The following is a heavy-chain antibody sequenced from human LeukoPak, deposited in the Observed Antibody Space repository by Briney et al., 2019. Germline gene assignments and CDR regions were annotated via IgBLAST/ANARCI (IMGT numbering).Heavy chain of an antibody. J-gene: IGHJ5*02. V-gene: IGHV4-38-2*02. CDR2: IYHSGKT. CDR3: ARHFLVRTTIVVARRGWFDP. D-gene: IGHD3-22*01. Sequence: SETLSLTCTVSGYSISSGYYWGWIRQPPGKGLEWIGSIYHSGKTYYNPSLKSRVTISVDTSKDQFSLKLSSVTAADTAVYHCARHFLVRTTIVVARRGWFDPWGQGTPVTVSS. CDR1: GYSISSGYY.